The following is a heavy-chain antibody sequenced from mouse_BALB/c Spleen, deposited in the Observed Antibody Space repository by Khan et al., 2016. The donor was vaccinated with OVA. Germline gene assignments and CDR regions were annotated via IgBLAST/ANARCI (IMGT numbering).Heavy chain of an antibody. V-gene: IGHV2-9*02. Sequence: QVQLQQSGPGLVAPSQSLSITCTVSGFSLSSHGVHWVRQPPGQGLEWLGVIWAGGNAHYNSALMSRLSISKDNSKCQVFLKMNSLQTEDTAMYYCARGMDYWGQGTSVTGSS. CDR1: GFSLSSHG. CDR2: IWAGGNA. CDR3: ARGMDY. J-gene: IGHJ4*01.